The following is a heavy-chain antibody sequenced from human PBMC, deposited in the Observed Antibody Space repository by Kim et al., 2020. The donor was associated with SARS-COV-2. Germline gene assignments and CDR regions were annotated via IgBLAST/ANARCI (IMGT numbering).Heavy chain of an antibody. CDR1: GFTFSNAW. CDR2: IKSKTDGGTT. J-gene: IGHJ3*02. CDR3: TTDLAYYYDSSGLLSDAFDI. D-gene: IGHD3-22*01. V-gene: IGHV3-15*01. Sequence: GGSLRLSCAASGFTFSNAWMSWVRQAPGKGLEWVGRIKSKTDGGTTDYAAPVKGRFTISRDDSKNTLYLQMNSLKTEDTAVYYCTTDLAYYYDSSGLLSDAFDIWGQGKMVTVSS.